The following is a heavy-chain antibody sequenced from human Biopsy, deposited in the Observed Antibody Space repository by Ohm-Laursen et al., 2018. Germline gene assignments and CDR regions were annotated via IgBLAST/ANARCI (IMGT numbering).Heavy chain of an antibody. Sequence: SLRLSCTASGFNFNHYAMQWVRQVPGKGLGWVSSISWSNDNIHYADSVKGRFTISGDNAKNSLYLQMNSLRAEDTAFYYCAKVRKGFGESGSQYNSDMDVWGQGTTVTVSS. CDR2: ISWSNDNI. CDR3: AKVRKGFGESGSQYNSDMDV. J-gene: IGHJ6*02. CDR1: GFNFNHYA. V-gene: IGHV3-9*01. D-gene: IGHD3-10*01.